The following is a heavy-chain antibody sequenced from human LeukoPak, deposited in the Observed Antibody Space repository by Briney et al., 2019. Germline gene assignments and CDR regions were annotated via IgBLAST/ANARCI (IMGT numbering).Heavy chain of an antibody. D-gene: IGHD6-13*01. Sequence: PGGSLRLSCAASGFTFSSYWMSWVRQAPGKGLEWVANIKQDGSEKYYVDSVKGRFTISRDNAKNSLYLQMNSLRAEDTAVYYWARCPGRSAAAGVDYWGQGTLVTVSS. CDR2: IKQDGSEK. CDR1: GFTFSSYW. J-gene: IGHJ4*02. CDR3: ARCPGRSAAAGVDY. V-gene: IGHV3-7*01.